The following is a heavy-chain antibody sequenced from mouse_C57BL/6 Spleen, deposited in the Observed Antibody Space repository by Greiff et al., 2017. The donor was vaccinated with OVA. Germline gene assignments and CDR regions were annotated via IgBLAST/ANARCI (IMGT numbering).Heavy chain of an antibody. D-gene: IGHD3-1*01. CDR1: GYTFTNPT. CDR2: INPSSGPT. V-gene: IGHV1-4*01. Sequence: VQLQHSDAELARPGASVKISCKASGYTFTNPTMHWVKQRPGQGLEWIGYINPSSGPTKYNQKFKDKATLTADKSSGTAYMHLISLTSEDAAVYSCARFVGAVDYWGQGTSVTVSS. J-gene: IGHJ4*01. CDR3: ARFVGAVDY.